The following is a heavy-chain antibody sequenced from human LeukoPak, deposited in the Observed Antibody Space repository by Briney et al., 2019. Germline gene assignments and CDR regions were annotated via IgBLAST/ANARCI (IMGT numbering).Heavy chain of an antibody. V-gene: IGHV3-43*01. Sequence: GGSLRLSCVASGFIFDDSLMPWVRQAPGKGLEWISLISRDGSTPNYADSVKGRFTISRDNSKNSLFLQMNSLTPEDTAVYYCARDIRGNYFDSWGQGTLVTVSS. J-gene: IGHJ4*02. D-gene: IGHD3-16*01. CDR1: GFIFDDSL. CDR3: ARDIRGNYFDS. CDR2: ISRDGSTP.